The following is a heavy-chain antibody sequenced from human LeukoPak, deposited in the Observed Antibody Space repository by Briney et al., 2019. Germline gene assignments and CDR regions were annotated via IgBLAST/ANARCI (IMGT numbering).Heavy chain of an antibody. V-gene: IGHV3-30*07. D-gene: IGHD3-10*01. Sequence: GGSLRLSCTASGFTFSSYSMHCVRQSPDKARVGLAFISYDGSNKYYADSVKGRFTISRDNSKNTLYLQMNSLRAEDTAVYHCARESYYYGSGSYCFDYWGQGTLVTVSS. CDR1: GFTFSSYS. CDR3: ARESYYYGSGSYCFDY. J-gene: IGHJ4*02. CDR2: ISYDGSNK.